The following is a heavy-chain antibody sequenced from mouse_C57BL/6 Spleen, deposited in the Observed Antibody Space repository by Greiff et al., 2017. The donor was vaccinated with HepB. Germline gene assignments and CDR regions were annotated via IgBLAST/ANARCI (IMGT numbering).Heavy chain of an antibody. Sequence: EVQLVESGPGLVKPSQSLSLTCSVTGYSITSGYYWNWIRQFPGNNLEWMGYISYDGSNNYNPSLKNRISITRDTSKNQFFLKLNSVTTEDSATYYCARDGYCGCLPFDYWGQGTTLTVSS. CDR1: GYSITSGYY. V-gene: IGHV3-6*01. J-gene: IGHJ2*01. D-gene: IGHD6-2*01. CDR2: ISYDGSN. CDR3: ARDGYCGCLPFDY.